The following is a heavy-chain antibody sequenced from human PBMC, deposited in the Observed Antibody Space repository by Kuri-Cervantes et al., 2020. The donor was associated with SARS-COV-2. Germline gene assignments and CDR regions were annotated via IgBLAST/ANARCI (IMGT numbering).Heavy chain of an antibody. Sequence: GSLRLSCAVYGGSFNNYYWNWIRQPPGKGLEWIGEINHTGSTNYNPSLKSRVTISVDTSKNQFSLKLSSVTAADTAVYYCARGYGSTFMDVWGKGTTVTVSS. V-gene: IGHV4-34*01. CDR2: INHTGST. CDR1: GGSFNNYY. CDR3: ARGYGSTFMDV. D-gene: IGHD2-2*01. J-gene: IGHJ6*03.